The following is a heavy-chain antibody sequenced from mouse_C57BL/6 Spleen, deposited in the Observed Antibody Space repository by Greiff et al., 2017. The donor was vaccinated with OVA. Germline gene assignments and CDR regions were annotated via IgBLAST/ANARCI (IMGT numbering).Heavy chain of an antibody. Sequence: EVKLVESEGGLVQPGSSMKLSCTASGFTFSDYYMAWVRQVPEKGLEWVANINYDGSSTYYLDSLKSRFIISRDNAKNILYLQMSSLKSEDTATYYCARVYYGSTYWYFDVWGTGTTVTVSS. D-gene: IGHD1-1*01. CDR3: ARVYYGSTYWYFDV. V-gene: IGHV5-16*01. CDR1: GFTFSDYY. J-gene: IGHJ1*03. CDR2: INYDGSST.